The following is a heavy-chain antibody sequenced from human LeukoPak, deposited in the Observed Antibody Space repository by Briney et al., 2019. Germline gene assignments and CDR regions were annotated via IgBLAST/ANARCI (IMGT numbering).Heavy chain of an antibody. V-gene: IGHV3-7*01. Sequence: GGSLRLSCAASGFTFSSFWMSWVRQAPGKGLEWVANIKQDGSEKYYVDSVKGRFTISRDNAENSLYLQMNSLRAEDTAVYYCARIGRRGYSSFYPATEGYYYYMDVWGKGTTVTVSS. CDR2: IKQDGSEK. CDR1: GFTFSSFW. CDR3: ARIGRRGYSSFYPATEGYYYYMDV. J-gene: IGHJ6*03. D-gene: IGHD6-13*01.